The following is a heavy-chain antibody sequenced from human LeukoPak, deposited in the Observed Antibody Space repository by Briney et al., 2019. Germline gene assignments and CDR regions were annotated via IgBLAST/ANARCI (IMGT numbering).Heavy chain of an antibody. J-gene: IGHJ4*02. Sequence: GGSLRLSCAGSGFTFSSSGMSWVRQAPGQGLEWVSGITSGGNTYYADSVKGRFTVSRDNSKNTLFLQMNSLRAEDTALYYRAKAYDSSPAEYWGQGTLVTVSS. CDR3: AKAYDSSPAEY. CDR2: ITSGGNT. CDR1: GFTFSSSG. D-gene: IGHD3-22*01. V-gene: IGHV3-23*01.